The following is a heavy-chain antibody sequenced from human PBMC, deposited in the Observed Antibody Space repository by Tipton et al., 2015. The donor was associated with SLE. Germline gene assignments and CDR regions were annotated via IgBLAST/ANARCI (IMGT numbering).Heavy chain of an antibody. V-gene: IGHV3-53*05. Sequence: GSLRLSCAASGFTVSTNYMSWIRQTPGKGLEWVSVVYSGGATYYADAVKDRFTISRDDSKNMLFLQMNSLRAEDTALYYCARVGVPGVLGARAFNLWGQGTMVTVS. CDR2: VYSGGAT. CDR1: GFTVSTNY. J-gene: IGHJ3*01. CDR3: ARVGVPGVLGARAFNL. D-gene: IGHD4/OR15-4a*01.